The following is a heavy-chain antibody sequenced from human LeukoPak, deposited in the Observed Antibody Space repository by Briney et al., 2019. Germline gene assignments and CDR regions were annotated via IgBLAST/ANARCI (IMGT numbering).Heavy chain of an antibody. CDR1: GSTFSSYG. J-gene: IGHJ4*01. D-gene: IGHD3-3*01. Sequence: GGSLRLSCAASGSTFSSYGMNWVRQAPGKGLEWVSSISSSSSYIYYADSVKGRFTISRDNAKNSLYLQMNSLRAEDTAVYYCARDLIDFWSGYYDYFDYWGHGTLVTVSS. V-gene: IGHV3-21*01. CDR2: ISSSSSYI. CDR3: ARDLIDFWSGYYDYFDY.